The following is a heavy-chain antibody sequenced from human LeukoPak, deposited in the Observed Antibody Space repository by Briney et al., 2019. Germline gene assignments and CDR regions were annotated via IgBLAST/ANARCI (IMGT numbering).Heavy chain of an antibody. CDR2: ISYDGSNK. CDR1: GFTFSSYG. D-gene: IGHD2-2*01. Sequence: GRSLRLSCAASGFTFSSYGMHWVRQAPGKGLEWVAVISYDGSNKYYADSVKGRFTISRDNSKNTLYLQMNSLRAEDTAVYYCAKDRYCSSTSCYPGRVVTAICDYWGQGTLVTVSS. V-gene: IGHV3-30*18. J-gene: IGHJ4*02. CDR3: AKDRYCSSTSCYPGRVVTAICDY.